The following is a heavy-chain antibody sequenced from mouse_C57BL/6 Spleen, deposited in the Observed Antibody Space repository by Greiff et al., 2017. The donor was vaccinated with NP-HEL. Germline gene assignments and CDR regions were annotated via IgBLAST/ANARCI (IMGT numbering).Heavy chain of an antibody. J-gene: IGHJ2*01. CDR2: IDPETGGT. V-gene: IGHV1-15*01. CDR1: GYTFTDYE. CDR3: TRGRANQPYFDY. Sequence: VQLQQSGAELVRPGASVTLSCKASGYTFTDYEMHWVKQTPVHGLEWIGAIDPETGGTAYNQKFKGKAILTADKSSSTAYMELRSLTSEDSAVYYCTRGRANQPYFDYWGQGTTLTVSS. D-gene: IGHD3-3*01.